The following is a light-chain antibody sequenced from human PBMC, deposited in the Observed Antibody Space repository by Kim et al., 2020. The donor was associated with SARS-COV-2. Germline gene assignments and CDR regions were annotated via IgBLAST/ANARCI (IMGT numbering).Light chain of an antibody. V-gene: IGKV1-39*01. Sequence: DIQMTQSPSSLSASVGDRVTITCRASQGIKTYLNWYQQKPGKPPKFLIYDASTLQSGVPSRFSGGGSGTDFTLTIRGLQPEDFATYYYQQTYNTPVTFGQGTKVDIK. J-gene: IGKJ1*01. CDR3: QQTYNTPVT. CDR1: QGIKTY. CDR2: DAS.